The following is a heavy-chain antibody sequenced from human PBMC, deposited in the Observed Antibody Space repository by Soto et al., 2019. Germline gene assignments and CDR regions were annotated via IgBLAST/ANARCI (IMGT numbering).Heavy chain of an antibody. V-gene: IGHV3-53*01. CDR1: GFTVSNNH. D-gene: IGHD3-16*01. J-gene: IGHJ4*01. CDR2: VHGGGST. CDR3: AGRLTTAASLDY. Sequence: VQLVESGGGLIQPGGSLRLSCAASGFTVSNNHMTWVRQAAGKGLELVSFVHGGGSTSYADSAKGRFTISSDNSKNTLYLQMDSLRAEDTAISYCAGRLTTAASLDYWGRGTLVTVSS.